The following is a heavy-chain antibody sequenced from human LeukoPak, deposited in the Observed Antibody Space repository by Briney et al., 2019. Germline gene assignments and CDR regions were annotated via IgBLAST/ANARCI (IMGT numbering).Heavy chain of an antibody. J-gene: IGHJ4*02. Sequence: ASVKVSCKXSGYTFTSYYTHWVRQSPGQGLEWMGIINHSGGSTSYAQKFQGRVTMTRDTSTSTVYMELSSLRSEDTAVYYCARETSPGDDYYDSSGSPTFDYWGQGTLVTVSS. CDR2: INHSGGST. D-gene: IGHD3-22*01. V-gene: IGHV1-46*01. CDR1: GYTFTSYY. CDR3: ARETSPGDDYYDSSGSPTFDY.